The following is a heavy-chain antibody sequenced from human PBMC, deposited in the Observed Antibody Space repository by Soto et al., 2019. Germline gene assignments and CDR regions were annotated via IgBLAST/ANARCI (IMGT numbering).Heavy chain of an antibody. CDR3: ARLRFSGYDYVDFDY. CDR2: IYYSGST. V-gene: IGHV4-59*08. Sequence: PSETLSLTCTVSGGSISSYYWSWIRQPPGKGLEWIGYIYYSGSTNYNPSLKSRVTISVDTSKNQFSLKLSSVTAADTAVYYCARLRFSGYDYVDFDYWGQGTLVTVSS. J-gene: IGHJ4*02. CDR1: GGSISSYY. D-gene: IGHD5-12*01.